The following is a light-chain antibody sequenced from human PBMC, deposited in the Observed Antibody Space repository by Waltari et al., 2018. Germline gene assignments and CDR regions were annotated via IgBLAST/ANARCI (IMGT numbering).Light chain of an antibody. CDR1: SSDVGGYNY. J-gene: IGLJ1*01. Sequence: QSALTQPRSVSGSPGQSVTISCTGTSSDVGGYNYVSWYQQHPGKAPKLMIYEFSKRPSGVPDRCSGSKSGNTASLTISGLQAEDEADYYCCSYAGSYTYVFGTGTKVTVL. V-gene: IGLV2-11*01. CDR2: EFS. CDR3: CSYAGSYTYV.